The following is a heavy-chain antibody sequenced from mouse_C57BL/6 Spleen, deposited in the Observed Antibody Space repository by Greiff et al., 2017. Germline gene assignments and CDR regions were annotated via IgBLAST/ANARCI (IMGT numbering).Heavy chain of an antibody. V-gene: IGHV1-52*01. CDR2: IDPSDSET. Sequence: QVQLQQPGAELVRPGSSVKLSCKASGYTFTSYWMHWVKQRPIQGLEWIGNIDPSDSETHYNQKFKDKATLTGDKSSSTAYMQLSSLTSEDSAFYYCARSGAPYYGSSSLFAYWGHGTLVTVSA. D-gene: IGHD1-1*01. CDR1: GYTFTSYW. J-gene: IGHJ3*01. CDR3: ARSGAPYYGSSSLFAY.